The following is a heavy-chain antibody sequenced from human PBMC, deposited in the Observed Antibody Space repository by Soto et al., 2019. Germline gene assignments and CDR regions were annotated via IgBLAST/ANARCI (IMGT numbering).Heavy chain of an antibody. CDR1: GGTFSSYT. CDR3: ARDISGIAAI. CDR2: IIPILSIA. D-gene: IGHD6-25*01. J-gene: IGHJ4*02. V-gene: IGHV1-69*08. Sequence: QVQLVQSGAEVKKPGSSVKVSCKASGGTFSSYTISWVRQAPGQGLEWMGRIIPILSIANYAQKFQGRVTITADKSTSTAYMELSSLRSEDTAVYYCARDISGIAAIWGQGTLVTVSS.